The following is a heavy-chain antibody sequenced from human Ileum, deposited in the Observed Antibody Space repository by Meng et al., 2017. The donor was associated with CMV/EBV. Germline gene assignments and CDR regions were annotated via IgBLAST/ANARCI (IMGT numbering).Heavy chain of an antibody. D-gene: IGHD3-3*01. V-gene: IGHV3-72*01. CDR3: TGVPRAWSGTFYYYYGMDV. J-gene: IGHJ6*02. CDR1: GFTFSDHY. CDR2: TRNKDKGYTT. Sequence: GGSLRLSCAASGFTFSDHYMDWVRQAPGKGLEWVGRTRNKDKGYTTEYAASVKGRVTISRDDAKKSVYLEMNSLKTEDTAVYYCTGVPRAWSGTFYYYYGMDVWGQGTTVTVSS.